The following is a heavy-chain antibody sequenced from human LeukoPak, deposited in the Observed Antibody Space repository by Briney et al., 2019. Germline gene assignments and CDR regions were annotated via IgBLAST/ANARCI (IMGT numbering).Heavy chain of an antibody. CDR3: ARGVGGDSRFDP. CDR2: INTDGSST. J-gene: IGHJ5*02. CDR1: GFTFSSYW. Sequence: GGSLRLSCAASGFTFSSYWMHWVRQAPGKGLVWVSRINTDGSSTSYADSVKGRFTISRDNAKNSLYLQMNSLRAEDTAVYYCARGVGGDSRFDPWGQGTLVIVSS. V-gene: IGHV3-74*01. D-gene: IGHD1-26*01.